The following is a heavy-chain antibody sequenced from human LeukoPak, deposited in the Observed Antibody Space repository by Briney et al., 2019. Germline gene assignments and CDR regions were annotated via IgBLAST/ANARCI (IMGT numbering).Heavy chain of an antibody. V-gene: IGHV1-8*01. J-gene: IGHJ4*02. D-gene: IGHD3-16*02. CDR2: MNPNSGNT. CDR1: GYTFTSYD. Sequence: GASVKVSCKASGYTFTSYDINWVRQATGQGLEWMEWMNPNSGNTGYAQKFQGRVTMTRNTSISTAYMELSSLRSEDTAVYYCARVGVLLSWRAYYDYVWGSYRPYSLDYWGQGTLVTVSS. CDR3: ARVGVLLSWRAYYDYVWGSYRPYSLDY.